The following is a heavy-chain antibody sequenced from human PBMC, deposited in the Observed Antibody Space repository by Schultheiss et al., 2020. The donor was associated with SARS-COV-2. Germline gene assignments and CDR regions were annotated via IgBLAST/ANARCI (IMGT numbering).Heavy chain of an antibody. CDR2: IYYTAST. J-gene: IGHJ4*02. V-gene: IGHV4-31*03. CDR1: GGSIRSGGYY. Sequence: SETLSLTCTVSGGSIRSGGYYWSWIRQHPGKGLEWIGYIYYTASTSYNPSLKSRVTISVDTSKNQFSLKLSSVTAADTAVYYCARAVQLWPKSFDYWGQGTLVTVSS. CDR3: ARAVQLWPKSFDY. D-gene: IGHD5-18*01.